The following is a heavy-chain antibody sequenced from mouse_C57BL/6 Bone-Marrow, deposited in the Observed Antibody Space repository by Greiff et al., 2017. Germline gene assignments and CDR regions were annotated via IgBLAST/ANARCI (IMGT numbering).Heavy chain of an antibody. CDR2: IDPSDSYT. Sequence: QVQLQQSGAELVMPGASVKLSCKASGYTFTSYWMHWVKQRPGQGLEWIGEIDPSDSYTNYNQKFKGKSTLTVDKSSSTAYMQLSSLTSEDSAVYYSAAYYYDAYWGQGTLVTVSA. CDR3: AAYYYDAY. D-gene: IGHD2-4*01. V-gene: IGHV1-69*01. J-gene: IGHJ3*01. CDR1: GYTFTSYW.